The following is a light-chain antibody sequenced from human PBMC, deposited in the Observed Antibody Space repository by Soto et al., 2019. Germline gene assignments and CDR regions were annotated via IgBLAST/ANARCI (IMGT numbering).Light chain of an antibody. V-gene: IGKV1-27*01. CDR3: QKYSSAPWT. Sequence: MTQSPSSLSASVGDRVTITCRASQGISNYLAWYQQRPGKVPKLLIYAASTVQSEVPSRFSGSGSGTDFTLTISSLQPEDVATYYCQKYSSAPWTFGQGTKVEIK. CDR1: QGISNY. J-gene: IGKJ1*01. CDR2: AAS.